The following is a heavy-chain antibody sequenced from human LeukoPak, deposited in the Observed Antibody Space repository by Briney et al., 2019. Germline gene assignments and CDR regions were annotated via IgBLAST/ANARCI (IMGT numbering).Heavy chain of an antibody. J-gene: IGHJ5*02. D-gene: IGHD1-26*01. Sequence: PGGSLRLSCAASGFTFSDYWMSWVRQAPGKGLEWVANINQGGSEQFYVDSLKGQFTISRDNAKNSLFLQMNGLTVEDTAVYYCAATNWFDPWGQGTLVTVSS. CDR3: AATNWFDP. CDR2: INQGGSEQ. V-gene: IGHV3-7*01. CDR1: GFTFSDYW.